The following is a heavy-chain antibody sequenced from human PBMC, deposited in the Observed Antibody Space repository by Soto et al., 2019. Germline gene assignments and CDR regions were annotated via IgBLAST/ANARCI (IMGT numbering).Heavy chain of an antibody. J-gene: IGHJ5*02. V-gene: IGHV3-23*01. CDR2: ISGSGGST. CDR1: GFTFSSYA. CDR3: AKDGGYCSSTSCLSWFDP. D-gene: IGHD2-2*01. Sequence: GGSLRLSCAASGFTFSSYAMSWVRQAPGKGLEWVSAISGSGGSTYYADSVKGRFTISRDNSKNTLHLQMNSLRAEDTAVYYCAKDGGYCSSTSCLSWFDPWGQGTLVTVSS.